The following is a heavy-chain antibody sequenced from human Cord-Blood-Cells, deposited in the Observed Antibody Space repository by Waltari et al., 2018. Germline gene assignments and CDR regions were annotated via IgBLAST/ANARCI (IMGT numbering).Heavy chain of an antibody. D-gene: IGHD3-10*01. Sequence: QVQLVQSGAEVKKPGASVKVSCKASGYTFTGYYMHWVRQAPGQGLEWMGWINPNSGGTNYAQKFQGRVTMTRDTSISTAYMELSRLRSDDTAVYYCARAGDTYYYGSGSYDGDAFDIWGQGTMVTVSS. J-gene: IGHJ3*02. V-gene: IGHV1-2*02. CDR1: GYTFTGYY. CDR3: ARAGDTYYYGSGSYDGDAFDI. CDR2: INPNSGGT.